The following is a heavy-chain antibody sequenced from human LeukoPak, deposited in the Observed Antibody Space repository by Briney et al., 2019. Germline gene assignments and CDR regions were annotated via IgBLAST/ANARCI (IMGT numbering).Heavy chain of an antibody. CDR3: ARTYSSSDEFDY. CDR1: GYTFTSYY. CDR2: INPSGGST. V-gene: IGHV1-46*01. Sequence: ASVKVSCKASGYTFTSYYMHWVRQAPGQGLEWMGIINPSGGSTSYAQKFQGRVAMTRDTSTSRVYMEVSSLRSEDTAVYYCARTYSSSDEFDYWGQGTLVTVSS. J-gene: IGHJ4*02. D-gene: IGHD6-13*01.